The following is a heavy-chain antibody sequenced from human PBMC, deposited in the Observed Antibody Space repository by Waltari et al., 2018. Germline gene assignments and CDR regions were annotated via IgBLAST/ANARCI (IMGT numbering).Heavy chain of an antibody. D-gene: IGHD3-10*01. CDR2: INHSGST. CDR1: GGSFSGYY. Sequence: QVQLQQWGAGLLKPSETLSLTCAVYGGSFSGYYWRWIRQPPGKVLEWIGEINHSGSTNYNPSLKSRVTISVDTSKNQFSLKLSSVTAADTAVYYCARGKRITMVRGVDAFDIWGQGTMVTVSS. CDR3: ARGKRITMVRGVDAFDI. J-gene: IGHJ3*02. V-gene: IGHV4-34*01.